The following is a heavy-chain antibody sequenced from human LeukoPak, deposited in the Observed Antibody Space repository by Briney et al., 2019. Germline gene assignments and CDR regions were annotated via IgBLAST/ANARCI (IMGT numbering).Heavy chain of an antibody. Sequence: GGSLRLSCAASGFTFSGYAMHWVRQAPGKGLEWVAVISYDGSNKYCADSVKGRFTISRDNSKNPLYLQMNSLRAEDTAVYYCARGAPAGLLGNWFDPWGQGTLVTVSS. V-gene: IGHV3-30-3*01. J-gene: IGHJ5*02. CDR1: GFTFSGYA. CDR2: ISYDGSNK. D-gene: IGHD2-2*01. CDR3: ARGAPAGLLGNWFDP.